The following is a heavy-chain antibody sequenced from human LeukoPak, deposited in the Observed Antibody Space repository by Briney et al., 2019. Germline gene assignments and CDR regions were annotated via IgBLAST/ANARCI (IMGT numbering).Heavy chain of an antibody. Sequence: GSSVKVSCKASGGTFSSYAISWVRQAPGQGLEWMGWINPNSGGTNYAQKFQGRATMTRDTSISTAYMELSRLRSDDTAVYYCARGPSSIAARPPFGYWGQGTLVTVSS. J-gene: IGHJ4*02. V-gene: IGHV1-2*02. D-gene: IGHD6-6*01. CDR2: INPNSGGT. CDR3: ARGPSSIAARPPFGY. CDR1: GGTFSSYA.